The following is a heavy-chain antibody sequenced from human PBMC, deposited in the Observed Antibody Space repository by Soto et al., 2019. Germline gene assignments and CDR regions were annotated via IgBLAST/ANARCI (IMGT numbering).Heavy chain of an antibody. V-gene: IGHV3-30*18. D-gene: IGHD6-19*01. CDR3: AKDQQWLVNLSQGVCDY. CDR1: GFTFSSYG. CDR2: ISYDGSNK. J-gene: IGHJ4*02. Sequence: GGSLRLSCAASGFTFSSYGMHWVRQAPGKGLEWVAVISYDGSNKYYADSVKGRFTISRDNSKNTLYLQMNSLRAEDTAVYYCAKDQQWLVNLSQGVCDYWGQGTLVTVSS.